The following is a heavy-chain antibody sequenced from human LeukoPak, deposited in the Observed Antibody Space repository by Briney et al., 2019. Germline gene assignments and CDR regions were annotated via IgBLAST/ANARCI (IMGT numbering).Heavy chain of an antibody. D-gene: IGHD4-17*01. V-gene: IGHV3-48*03. CDR2: ISSSGSTI. CDR3: AKEIWPTVTTPGWTYFDY. Sequence: GGSLRLSCAASGFTFSSYEMNWVRQAPGKGLEWVSYISSSGSTIYYAGSVKGRFTISRDNAKNSLYLQMNSLKTEDTAVYYCAKEIWPTVTTPGWTYFDYWGQGALVTVSS. J-gene: IGHJ4*02. CDR1: GFTFSSYE.